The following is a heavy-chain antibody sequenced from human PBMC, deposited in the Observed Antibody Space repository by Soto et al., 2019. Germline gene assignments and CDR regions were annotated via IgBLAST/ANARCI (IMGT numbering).Heavy chain of an antibody. V-gene: IGHV3-53*01. Sequence: SLRLSCAASGFTVSSNYMSWVRQAPGKGLEWVSVIYSGGSTYYADSVKGRFTISRDNSKNTLYLQMNSLRAEDTAVYYCARVADSSSWYPFDYWGQGTLVTVSS. CDR1: GFTVSSNY. J-gene: IGHJ4*02. CDR3: ARVADSSSWYPFDY. CDR2: IYSGGST. D-gene: IGHD6-13*01.